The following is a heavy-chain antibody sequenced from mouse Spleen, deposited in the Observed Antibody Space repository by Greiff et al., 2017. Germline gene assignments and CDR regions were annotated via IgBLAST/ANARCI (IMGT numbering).Heavy chain of an antibody. CDR2: IYPGDGDT. CDR1: GYAFSSSW. D-gene: IGHD2-12*01. CDR3: ARSPDYMDAMDY. Sequence: VQLQQSGPELVKPGASVKISCKASGYAFSSSWMNWVKQRPGKGLEWIGRIYPGDGDTNYNGKFKGKATLTADKSSSTAYMQLSSLTSEDSAVYFCARSPDYMDAMDYWGQGTSVTVSS. J-gene: IGHJ4*01. V-gene: IGHV1-82*01.